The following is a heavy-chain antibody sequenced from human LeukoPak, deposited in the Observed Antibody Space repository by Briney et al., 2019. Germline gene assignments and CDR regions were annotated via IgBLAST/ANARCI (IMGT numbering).Heavy chain of an antibody. V-gene: IGHV4-59*12. CDR3: ARGEDEQQLGFDY. CDR1: GGSIRSYY. D-gene: IGHD6-13*01. Sequence: SETLSLTCTVSGGSIRSYYWSWIRQPPGKGLEWIAYIYYSGSTNYNPSLKSRVTISVDTSKNQFSLKLSSVTAADTAVYYCARGEDEQQLGFDYWGQGTLVTVSS. J-gene: IGHJ4*02. CDR2: IYYSGST.